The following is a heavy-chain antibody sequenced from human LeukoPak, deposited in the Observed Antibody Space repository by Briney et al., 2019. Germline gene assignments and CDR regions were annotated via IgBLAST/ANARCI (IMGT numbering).Heavy chain of an antibody. V-gene: IGHV3-21*01. D-gene: IGHD3-10*01. CDR2: ISSSSSYI. Sequence: PGGSLRLSCAASGFTFSSYSMNWVRQAPGKGLEWVSSISSSSSYIYYADSVKGRFTISRDNAKNSLYLQMNSLRAEDTAVYYCARDRFTMVRGVIGYYFDYWGQGTLVTVSS. CDR3: ARDRFTMVRGVIGYYFDY. CDR1: GFTFSSYS. J-gene: IGHJ4*02.